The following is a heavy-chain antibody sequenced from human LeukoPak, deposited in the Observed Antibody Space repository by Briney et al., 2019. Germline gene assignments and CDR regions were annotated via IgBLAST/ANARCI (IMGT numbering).Heavy chain of an antibody. CDR2: ISYDGSNK. J-gene: IGHJ4*02. D-gene: IGHD3-10*01. V-gene: IGHV3-30*18. CDR1: GFTFSSYG. Sequence: GRSLRPSCAASGFTFSSYGMHWVRQAPGKGLEWVAVISYDGSNKYYADSVKGRFTISRDNSKNTLYLQMNSLRAEDTAVYYCAKDRDFDYWGQGTLVTVSS. CDR3: AKDRDFDY.